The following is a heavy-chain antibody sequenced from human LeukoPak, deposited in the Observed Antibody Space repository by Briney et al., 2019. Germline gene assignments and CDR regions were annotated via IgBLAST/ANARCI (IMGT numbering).Heavy chain of an antibody. CDR1: GDSVPRNTAG. CDR2: TYYRSKLYS. D-gene: IGHD7-27*01. V-gene: IGHV6-1*01. J-gene: IGHJ4*02. Sequence: SQTLSLTCPLSGDSVPRNTAGWNWLRQSPSRGLEWLGRTYYRSKLYSDFAPSVRNRITINPDTSKNQFSLQLNSVTPEDTAVYYCARGITGERYFDYWGQGTLVTVSS. CDR3: ARGITGERYFDY.